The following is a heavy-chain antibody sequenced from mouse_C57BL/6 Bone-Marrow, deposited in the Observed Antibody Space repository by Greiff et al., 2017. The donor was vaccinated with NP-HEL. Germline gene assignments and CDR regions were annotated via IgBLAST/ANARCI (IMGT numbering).Heavy chain of an antibody. D-gene: IGHD2-5*01. CDR3: TRTGSNYEYYDAMDY. CDR1: GFNIKDYY. Sequence: VQLQHSGAELVRPGASVKLSCTASGFNIKDYYMHWVKQRPEQGLEWIGRIDPEDGDTEYAPKFQGKATMTADTASNTAYLQLSSLTSEDTAVYYCTRTGSNYEYYDAMDYWGQGTSVTVSS. CDR2: IDPEDGDT. J-gene: IGHJ4*01. V-gene: IGHV14-1*01.